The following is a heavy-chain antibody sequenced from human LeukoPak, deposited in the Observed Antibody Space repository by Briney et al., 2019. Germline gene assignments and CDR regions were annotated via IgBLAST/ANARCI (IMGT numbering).Heavy chain of an antibody. D-gene: IGHD2-15*01. CDR3: ARHDPVGYYQHGMDV. Sequence: PSETLSLTCTVSAGSISAYFWSCIRQPPGQLLEFIGYIYYTGATLYNPSLKSRVTMSVDTSKNQFSLKLSSVTAADTAVYYCARHDPVGYYQHGMDVWGQGTTVTVSS. CDR2: IYYTGAT. J-gene: IGHJ6*02. V-gene: IGHV4-59*08. CDR1: AGSISAYF.